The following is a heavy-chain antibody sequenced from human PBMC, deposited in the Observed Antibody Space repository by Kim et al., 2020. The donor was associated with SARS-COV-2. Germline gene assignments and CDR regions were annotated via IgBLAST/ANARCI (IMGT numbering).Heavy chain of an antibody. J-gene: IGHJ6*01. V-gene: IGHV4-59*13. D-gene: IGHD3-3*01. CDR2: IYYSGST. CDR3: SRGQRLTIFGLVRELYV. CDR1: GGSISSYY. Sequence: SETLSLTCTVSGGSISSYYWSWIRQPPGKGLEWIGYIYYSGSTNYNPSLKSRVTISVDTSKNQFSLKLSSVTAAATAVYYGSRGQRLTIFGLVRELYVWG.